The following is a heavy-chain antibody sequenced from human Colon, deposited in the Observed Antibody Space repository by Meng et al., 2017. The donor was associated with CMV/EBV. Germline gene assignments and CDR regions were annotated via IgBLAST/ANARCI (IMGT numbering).Heavy chain of an antibody. J-gene: IGHJ4*02. CDR3: VKSSGTFYPAFDY. Sequence: AASGVIFSDHYMDWVRQAQGQGLEWVGRVRDRGNSYTTEYAASVKGRFTISRDDSKNSLYLQMNSLENEDTAVYYCVKSSGTFYPAFDYWGQGTLVTVSS. CDR1: GVIFSDHY. CDR2: VRDRGNSYTT. V-gene: IGHV3-72*01. D-gene: IGHD1-26*01.